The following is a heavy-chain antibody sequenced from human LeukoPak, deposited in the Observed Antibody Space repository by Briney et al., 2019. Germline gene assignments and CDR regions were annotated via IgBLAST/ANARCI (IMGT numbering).Heavy chain of an antibody. CDR3: AGSSSWYYYYGMDV. J-gene: IGHJ6*02. CDR2: ISAYNGNT. Sequence: ASVKVSCKASGGTFSSYAISWVRQAPGQGLEWMGWISAYNGNTNYAQKLQGRVTMTTDTSTSTAYMELRSLRSDDTAVYYCAGSSSWYYYYGMDVWGQGTTVTVSS. D-gene: IGHD6-13*01. V-gene: IGHV1-18*01. CDR1: GGTFSSYA.